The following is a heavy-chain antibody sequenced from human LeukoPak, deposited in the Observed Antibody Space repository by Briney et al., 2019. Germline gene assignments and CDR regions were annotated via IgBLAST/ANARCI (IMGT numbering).Heavy chain of an antibody. D-gene: IGHD3-22*01. CDR2: IVVGSGNT. V-gene: IGHV1-58*02. CDR1: GFTFTSSA. CDR3: AADSSGYYSFDP. J-gene: IGHJ5*02. Sequence: GTSVKVSCKASGFTFTSSAMQWVRQARGQRLEWIGWIVVGSGNTNYAQKFQERVTITRDMSTSTAYMELSSLRSEDTAVYHCAADSSGYYSFDPWGQGTLVTVSS.